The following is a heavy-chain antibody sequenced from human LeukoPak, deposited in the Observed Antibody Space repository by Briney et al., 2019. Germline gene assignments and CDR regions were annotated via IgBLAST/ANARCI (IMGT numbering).Heavy chain of an antibody. D-gene: IGHD3-9*01. V-gene: IGHV3-48*01. CDR1: GFTFSSYS. Sequence: GGSLRLSCAASGFTFSSYSMNWVRQAPGKGLEWVSYISSSSSTIYYADSVKGRFTISRDNAKISLYLQMNSLKAEDTAVYYCARAERYFDWSDAFDIWGQGTMVTVSS. CDR3: ARAERYFDWSDAFDI. CDR2: ISSSSSTI. J-gene: IGHJ3*02.